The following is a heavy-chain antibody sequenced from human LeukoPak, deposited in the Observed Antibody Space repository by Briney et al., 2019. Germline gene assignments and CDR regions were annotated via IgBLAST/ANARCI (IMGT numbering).Heavy chain of an antibody. Sequence: ASVKVSCKASGYTFTGYYMHWVRQAPGQGLEWMGWINPNSGGTNYAQKFQGRVTMTRDTSISTAYVELSRLRSDDTAVYYCARRSIAARKCFDYWGQGTLVTVSS. CDR1: GYTFTGYY. CDR3: ARRSIAARKCFDY. D-gene: IGHD6-6*01. V-gene: IGHV1-2*02. CDR2: INPNSGGT. J-gene: IGHJ4*02.